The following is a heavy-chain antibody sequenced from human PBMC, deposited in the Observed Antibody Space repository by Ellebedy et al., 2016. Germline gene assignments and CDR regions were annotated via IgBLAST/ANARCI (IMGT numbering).Heavy chain of an antibody. D-gene: IGHD3-9*01. CDR1: GYTFTSYD. CDR2: MNPNSGNT. Sequence: ASVKVSCXASGYTFTSYDINWVRQATGQGLEWMGWMNPNSGNTGYAQKFQGRVTMTRNTSISTAYMELSSLRSEDTAVYYCARARGGRYFDWLSASYYYYGMDVWGQGTTVTVSS. V-gene: IGHV1-8*01. CDR3: ARARGGRYFDWLSASYYYYGMDV. J-gene: IGHJ6*02.